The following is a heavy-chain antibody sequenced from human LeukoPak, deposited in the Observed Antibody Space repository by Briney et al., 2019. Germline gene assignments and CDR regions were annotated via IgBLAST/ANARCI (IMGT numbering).Heavy chain of an antibody. CDR1: GFTFSSYG. J-gene: IGHJ6*02. V-gene: IGHV3-33*01. Sequence: GGSLRLSCAASGFTFSSYGMHWVRQAPGKGLEWVAVIWYDGSNKYYADSVKGRFTISRDNSKNTLYLQMNSLRAEDTAGYYCARDALYSYDTYYYYGMDVWGQGTTVTVSS. CDR3: ARDALYSYDTYYYYGMDV. D-gene: IGHD5-18*01. CDR2: IWYDGSNK.